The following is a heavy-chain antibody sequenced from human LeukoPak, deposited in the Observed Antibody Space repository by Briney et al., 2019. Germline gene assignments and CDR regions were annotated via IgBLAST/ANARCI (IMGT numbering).Heavy chain of an antibody. CDR1: GGSISSYY. D-gene: IGHD6-19*01. CDR2: IYYSGST. Sequence: SETLSLTCTVSGGSISSYYWSWIRQPPGKGREWIGYIYYSGSTNYNPSLKSRVTISVDTSKNQFSLKLSSVTAADTAVYYCARAAGGLYSSGWYFDYWGQGTLVTVSS. V-gene: IGHV4-59*01. J-gene: IGHJ4*02. CDR3: ARAAGGLYSSGWYFDY.